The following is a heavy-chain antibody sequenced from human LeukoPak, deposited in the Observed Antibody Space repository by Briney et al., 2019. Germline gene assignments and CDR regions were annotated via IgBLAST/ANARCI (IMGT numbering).Heavy chain of an antibody. CDR1: GFTFSTYA. D-gene: IGHD3-22*01. CDR2: ISGNGGST. CDR3: AKEGSYYYDSSDYYYPFEY. J-gene: IGHJ4*02. V-gene: IGHV3-23*01. Sequence: GGSLRLSCAASGFTFSTYAMTWVRQAPGKGLEWVSGISGNGGSTYYADSVKGRFTISRDNSKNTLYLQMNSLRAEDTAVYYCAKEGSYYYDSSDYYYPFEYWGQGTLVTVSS.